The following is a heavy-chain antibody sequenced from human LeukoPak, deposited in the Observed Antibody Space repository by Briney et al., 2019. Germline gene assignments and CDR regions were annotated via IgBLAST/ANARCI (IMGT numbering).Heavy chain of an antibody. Sequence: SETLSLTCTVSDDSISSFYWSWLRQPAGKGLEWIGRIFVSGNTNYSPSLQSRVTMSVDTSRNQLSLNLSSVTAADTAVHYCARVSPVAGTGLADGFDIWGPGTKVTVSS. D-gene: IGHD6-19*01. CDR1: DDSISSFY. J-gene: IGHJ3*02. CDR2: IFVSGNT. V-gene: IGHV4-4*07. CDR3: ARVSPVAGTGLADGFDI.